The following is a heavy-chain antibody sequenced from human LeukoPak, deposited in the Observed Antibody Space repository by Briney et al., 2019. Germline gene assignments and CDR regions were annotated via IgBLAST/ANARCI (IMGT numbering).Heavy chain of an antibody. D-gene: IGHD1-26*01. CDR1: GFTFGIYW. Sequence: GGSLRLSCAASGFTFGIYWMSWVRQAPGKGLEWVANIKQDGSEKYYVDSVNGRFTISRDNAKNSLYLQMNSLRAEDTAVYYCARQGWELLAYWGQGTLVTVSS. CDR3: ARQGWELLAY. CDR2: IKQDGSEK. V-gene: IGHV3-7*03. J-gene: IGHJ4*02.